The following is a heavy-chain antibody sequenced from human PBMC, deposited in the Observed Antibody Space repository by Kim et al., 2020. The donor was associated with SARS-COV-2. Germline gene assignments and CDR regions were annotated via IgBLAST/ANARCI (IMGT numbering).Heavy chain of an antibody. CDR1: GFTFSSYG. J-gene: IGHJ5*02. CDR2: ISYDGSNK. Sequence: GGSLRLSCAASGFTFSSYGMHWVRQAPGKGLEWVAVISYDGSNKYYADSVKGRFTISRDNSKNTLYLQMNSLRAEDTAVYYCAKGNRYSGSYGWFDAWGQGTLVTVSS. D-gene: IGHD1-26*01. V-gene: IGHV3-30*18. CDR3: AKGNRYSGSYGWFDA.